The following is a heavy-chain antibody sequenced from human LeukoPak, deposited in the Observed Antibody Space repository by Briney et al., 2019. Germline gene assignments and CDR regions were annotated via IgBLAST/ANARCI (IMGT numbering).Heavy chain of an antibody. D-gene: IGHD3-10*02. Sequence: PGRSLRLSCAASGFTFDDYAMHWVRQAPGKGLEWVSGISWNSASIGYADSVKGRFTISRDTAKNSLYLQMSSLRAEDTAVYYCAELGITMIGGVWGKGTTVTISS. CDR2: ISWNSASI. CDR1: GFTFDDYA. V-gene: IGHV3-9*01. J-gene: IGHJ6*04. CDR3: AELGITMIGGV.